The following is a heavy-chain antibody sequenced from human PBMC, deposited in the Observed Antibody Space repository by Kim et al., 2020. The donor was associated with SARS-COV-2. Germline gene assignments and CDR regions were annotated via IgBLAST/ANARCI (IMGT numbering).Heavy chain of an antibody. J-gene: IGHJ6*02. CDR3: ARVYNGYSSGWYPDGSYYYYGMDV. CDR1: GGSISSYY. Sequence: SETLSLTCTVSGGSISSYYWSWIRQPPGKGLEWIGYIYYSGRTNYNPSLKSRVTISVDTSKNQFSLKLSSVTAADTAVYYCARVYNGYSSGWYPDGSYYYYGMDVWGQGTTVTVSS. CDR2: IYYSGRT. V-gene: IGHV4-59*01. D-gene: IGHD6-19*01.